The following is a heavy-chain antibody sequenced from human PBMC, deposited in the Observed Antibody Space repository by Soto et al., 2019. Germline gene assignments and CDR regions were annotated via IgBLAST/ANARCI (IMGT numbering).Heavy chain of an antibody. V-gene: IGHV3-21*01. CDR2: ISSSSSYI. CDR3: TRDASRDSSARGWFDP. CDR1: GFTFSSYS. J-gene: IGHJ5*02. Sequence: GGSLRLSCAASGFTFSSYSMNWVRQAPGKGLEWVSSISSSSSYIYYADSVKGRFTISRDNEKNSLHLQMNSLRAEDTAVYYCTRDASRDSSARGWFDPWGPGTLVTVSS. D-gene: IGHD6-13*01.